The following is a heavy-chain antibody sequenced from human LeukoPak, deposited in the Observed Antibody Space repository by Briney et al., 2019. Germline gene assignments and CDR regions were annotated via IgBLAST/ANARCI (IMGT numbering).Heavy chain of an antibody. V-gene: IGHV1-58*01. D-gene: IGHD6-19*01. Sequence: SVKVSCKASGFTFTSSAVQWVRQARGQRLEWIGWIVVGSGNTNYAQKFQERVTITRDMSTSTAYMELSSLRSEDTAVYYCAADQNSSGWYSGYWGQGTLVTVSS. CDR2: IVVGSGNT. CDR3: AADQNSSGWYSGY. CDR1: GFTFTSSA. J-gene: IGHJ4*02.